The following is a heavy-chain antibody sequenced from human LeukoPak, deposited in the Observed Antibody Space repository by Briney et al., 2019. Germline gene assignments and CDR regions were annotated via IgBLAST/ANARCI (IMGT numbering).Heavy chain of an antibody. V-gene: IGHV4-39*02. Sequence: SETLSRTCTVSGGSISSSSYYWGWIRQPPGKGLEWIGSIYYSGSTYYNPSLKSRLSISVETSKNHFSLKLSSVTAADTAVYYCARYRGFGEPTNFWGQGTLVTVSS. D-gene: IGHD3-10*01. CDR2: IYYSGST. CDR3: ARYRGFGEPTNF. CDR1: GGSISSSSYY. J-gene: IGHJ4*02.